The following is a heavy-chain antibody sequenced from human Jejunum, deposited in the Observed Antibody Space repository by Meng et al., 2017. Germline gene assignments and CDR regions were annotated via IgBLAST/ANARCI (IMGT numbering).Heavy chain of an antibody. CDR2: TYYRSKWYI. Sequence: QIQLQQSGPGLVKPSQTLSPTCPISGDSVSSNSAGWNWIRQSPSRGLEWLGRTYYRSKWYIDYAVSVKSRITINPDTSKNQFSLHLNSVTPEDTAVYYCAGGGLVRSTRGYFDYWGQGTLVTVSS. CDR1: GDSVSSNSAG. J-gene: IGHJ4*02. D-gene: IGHD1-26*01. V-gene: IGHV6-1*01. CDR3: AGGGLVRSTRGYFDY.